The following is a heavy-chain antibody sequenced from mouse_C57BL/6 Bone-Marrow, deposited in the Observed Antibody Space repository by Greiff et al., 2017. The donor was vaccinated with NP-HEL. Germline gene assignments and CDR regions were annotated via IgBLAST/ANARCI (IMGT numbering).Heavy chain of an antibody. V-gene: IGHV10-1*01. CDR1: GFSFNTYA. J-gene: IGHJ2*01. CDR2: IRSKSNNYAT. CDR3: VRQNPFYPYYFDY. Sequence: EVMLVESGGGLVQPKGSLKLSCAASGFSFNTYAMNWVRQAPGKGLEWVARIRSKSNNYATYYADSVKDRFTISRDDSESMLYLQMNNLKTEDTAMYYCVRQNPFYPYYFDYWGQGTTLTVSS.